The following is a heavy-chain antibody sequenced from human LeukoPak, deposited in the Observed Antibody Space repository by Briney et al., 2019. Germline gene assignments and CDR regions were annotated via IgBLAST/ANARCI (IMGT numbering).Heavy chain of an antibody. Sequence: SETLSLTCTVSGGSISSYYWRWIREPPGRALEWIGYIYYSGSTNYNPSLKSRVTISVDTSKNQFSLKLSSATAADTAVYYCARELDTAMAVDYWGQGTLVTVSS. D-gene: IGHD5-18*01. CDR1: GGSISSYY. J-gene: IGHJ4*02. CDR3: ARELDTAMAVDY. V-gene: IGHV4-59*01. CDR2: IYYSGST.